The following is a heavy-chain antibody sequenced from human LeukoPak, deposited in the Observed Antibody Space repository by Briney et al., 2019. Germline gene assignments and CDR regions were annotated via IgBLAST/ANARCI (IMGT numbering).Heavy chain of an antibody. CDR2: INPSGGST. V-gene: IGHV1-46*01. J-gene: IGHJ4*02. CDR1: GYTFTSYY. D-gene: IGHD2-21*02. Sequence: ASVKVSCKASGYTFTSYYMHWVRQAPGQGLEWMGIINPSGGSTSYAQKFQGRVTMTTDTSTSTAYMEVRSLRSDDTAVYYCARGHGGDYYFDYWGQGTLVTVSS. CDR3: ARGHGGDYYFDY.